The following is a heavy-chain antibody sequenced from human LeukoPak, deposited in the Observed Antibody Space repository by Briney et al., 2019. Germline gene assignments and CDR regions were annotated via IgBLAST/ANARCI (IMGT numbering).Heavy chain of an antibody. CDR2: IYYSGST. CDR1: GGSISSGGYY. D-gene: IGHD5-18*01. J-gene: IGHJ4*02. V-gene: IGHV4-31*03. Sequence: PSETLSLTCPVSGGSISSGGYYWSWLRQHPGKGLEWIGYIYYSGSTYYHPSLKSRVTISVDTSKNQFSLKLSSVTAADTAVYYCARGSWIQLWWGFDYWGQGTQVTVSS. CDR3: ARGSWIQLWWGFDY.